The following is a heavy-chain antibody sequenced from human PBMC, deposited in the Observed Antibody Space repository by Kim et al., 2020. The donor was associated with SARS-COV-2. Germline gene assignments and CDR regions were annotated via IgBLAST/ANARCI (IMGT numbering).Heavy chain of an antibody. D-gene: IGHD1-7*01. Sequence: SETLSLTCTVSGGSISSGGYYWSWIRQHPGKGLEWIGYIYYSGSTYYNPSLKSRVTISVDTSKNQFSLKLSSVTAADTAVYYCARDYNWNYGGVSGYYYYGMDVWGQGTTVTVSS. V-gene: IGHV4-31*03. J-gene: IGHJ6*02. CDR3: ARDYNWNYGGVSGYYYYGMDV. CDR1: GGSISSGGYY. CDR2: IYYSGST.